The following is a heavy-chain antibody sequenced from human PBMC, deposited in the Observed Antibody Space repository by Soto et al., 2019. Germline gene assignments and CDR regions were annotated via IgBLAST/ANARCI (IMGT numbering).Heavy chain of an antibody. J-gene: IGHJ4*02. V-gene: IGHV3-64*01. CDR1: GFTFSSYA. CDR2: ISSNGGST. Sequence: EVQLVEAGGGLVQPGGSLRLTCAASGFTFSSYAMHWVRQAPGKGLEYVSAISSNGGSTYYANSVKGRFTISRDNSKHTLYLQMGSLSAEDMAVYYCASGPGYYFDYWGQGTLVTVSS. CDR3: ASGPGYYFDY.